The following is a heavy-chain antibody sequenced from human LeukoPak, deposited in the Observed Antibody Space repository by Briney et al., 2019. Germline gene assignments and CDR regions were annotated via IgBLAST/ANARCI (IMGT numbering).Heavy chain of an antibody. Sequence: PGRSLRLSCAASGFTFDDYTMHWVRQAPGKGLEWVSLISWDGGSTYYADSVKGRFTISRDNSKNSLYLQMNSLRTEDTALYYCAKDATRYYYYMDVWGKGTTVTVSS. CDR2: ISWDGGST. V-gene: IGHV3-43*01. CDR3: AKDATRYYYYMDV. J-gene: IGHJ6*03. CDR1: GFTFDDYT.